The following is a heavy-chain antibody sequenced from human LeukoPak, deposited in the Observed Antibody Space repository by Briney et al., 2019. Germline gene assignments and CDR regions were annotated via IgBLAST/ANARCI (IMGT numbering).Heavy chain of an antibody. CDR1: GFTSTSYY. CDR2: ISSHSLYI. D-gene: IGHD3-9*01. V-gene: IGHV3-21*01. J-gene: IGHJ6*02. Sequence: GGSLRPSRAASGFTSTSYYIDWVRQAPEEGLEWGSSISSHSLYIHHADSVNRRFSIPRDKARHSLYLQMDGLRAEDTALYYCARDGDILTAGMDVWGQAATVADSS. CDR3: ARDGDILTAGMDV.